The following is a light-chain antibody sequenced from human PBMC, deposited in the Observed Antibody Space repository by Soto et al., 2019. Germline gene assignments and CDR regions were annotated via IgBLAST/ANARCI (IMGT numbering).Light chain of an antibody. CDR2: DAS. CDR3: QQYGSSPAT. Sequence: EIVLTQSPATLSLPPGERATLSCRASQSVSNSLAWYQQKPGQAPRLLIYDASNRAAGIPARFSGSGSGTDFTLTISRLEPEDFAVYYCQQYGSSPATFGQGTKLEIK. V-gene: IGKV3-20*01. J-gene: IGKJ2*01. CDR1: QSVSNS.